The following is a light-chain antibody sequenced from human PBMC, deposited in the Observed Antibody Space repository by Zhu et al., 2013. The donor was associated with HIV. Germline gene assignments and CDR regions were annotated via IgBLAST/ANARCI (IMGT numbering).Light chain of an antibody. J-gene: IGKJ5*01. CDR2: LGS. V-gene: IGKV2-28*01. CDR3: MQALQTPT. CDR1: QSLLDSDDGNTY. Sequence: DIVMTQTPLSLPVTPGEPASISCRSSQSLLDSDDGNTYLDWYLQKPGQSPQLLIYLGSNRASGVPDRFSGSGSGTDFTLKISRVEAEDVGVYYCMQALQTPTFGQGHD.